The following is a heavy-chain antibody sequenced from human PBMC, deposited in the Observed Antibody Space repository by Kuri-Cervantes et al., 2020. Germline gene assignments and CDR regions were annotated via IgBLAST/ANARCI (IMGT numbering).Heavy chain of an antibody. V-gene: IGHV3-30*02. CDR3: AKDRGLAVAGERPLNFFDY. CDR2: IRYDAKNQ. J-gene: IGHJ4*02. D-gene: IGHD6-19*01. Sequence: GGSLRLSCAVSGFTFSSYAMHWVRQAPGKGLEWVAYIRYDAKNQYYADSVKGRFTISRDNSKNTLYLQMNSLRAEDTAVYYCAKDRGLAVAGERPLNFFDYWVQGTLVTVSS. CDR1: GFTFSSYA.